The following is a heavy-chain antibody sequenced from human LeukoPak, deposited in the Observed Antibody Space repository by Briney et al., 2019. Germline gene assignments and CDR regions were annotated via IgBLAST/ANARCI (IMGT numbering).Heavy chain of an antibody. D-gene: IGHD3-22*01. J-gene: IGHJ6*02. Sequence: PGGSLRLSCAASGFTFSSYAMSWVRQAPGKGLEWVSGISGNGGSTYYADSVKGRFTISRDNSKNTLYLQMNSLRAEDTAVYYCAKDPEGYYDSSGPFMDVWGQGTTVTVSS. CDR2: ISGNGGST. V-gene: IGHV3-23*01. CDR3: AKDPEGYYDSSGPFMDV. CDR1: GFTFSSYA.